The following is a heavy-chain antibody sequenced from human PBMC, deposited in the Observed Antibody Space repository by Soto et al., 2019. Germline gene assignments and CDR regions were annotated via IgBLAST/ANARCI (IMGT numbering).Heavy chain of an antibody. CDR1: GDSIKTHY. J-gene: IGHJ4*02. Sequence: SETRSLTCNVTGDSIKTHYWSWIRQAPGKGLEWIGYIYYSGSTLYNPSLKRRVTISADTAKKQFSLRLTSLTAADTGVYYCASGWMAAFDHWGQGTLVTVSS. CDR3: ASGWMAAFDH. V-gene: IGHV4-59*11. D-gene: IGHD2-2*03. CDR2: IYYSGST.